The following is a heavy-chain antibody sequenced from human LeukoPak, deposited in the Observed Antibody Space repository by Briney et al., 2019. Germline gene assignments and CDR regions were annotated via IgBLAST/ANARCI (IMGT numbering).Heavy chain of an antibody. V-gene: IGHV1-69*05. CDR2: IIPIFGTA. CDR1: GGTFSSYA. D-gene: IGHD3-22*01. Sequence: SVKVSCKASGGTFSSYAISWVRQAPGQGLEWMGWIIPIFGTANYAQKFQGRVTITTDESTSTAYMELSSLRSEGKCQYDGRVDSRGYFLNDAFDIWRQATMVTVSS. CDR3: RVDSRGYFLNDAFDI. J-gene: IGHJ3*02.